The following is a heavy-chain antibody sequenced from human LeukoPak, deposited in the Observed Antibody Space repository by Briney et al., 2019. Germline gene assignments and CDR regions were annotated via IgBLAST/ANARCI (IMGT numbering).Heavy chain of an antibody. CDR2: ISGYNGNT. J-gene: IGHJ3*02. V-gene: IGHV1-18*01. CDR1: GYIFTSYG. D-gene: IGHD3-16*01. Sequence: ASVKVSCKASGYIFTSYGLTWVRQAAGQGPEWMGWISGYNGNTNYAQKLQGRVTMTADTSTSTAYMELRSLRSYDTAVYYCARHDYPSAFDIWGQGTMVTVSS. CDR3: ARHDYPSAFDI.